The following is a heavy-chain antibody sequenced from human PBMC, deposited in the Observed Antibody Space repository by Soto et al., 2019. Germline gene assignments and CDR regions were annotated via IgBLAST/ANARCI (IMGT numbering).Heavy chain of an antibody. CDR2: INPGNGDT. Sequence: GASVKVSCKTSGYTFNKYPIHWVRQAPGQGLEWMGWINPGNGDTVYSQKFQDRVTISRDTSASTAYMELSSLRSEDTAVYYCARKDYYDSGMYYFDYWGQGTLVTVSS. D-gene: IGHD3-22*01. CDR3: ARKDYYDSGMYYFDY. J-gene: IGHJ4*02. V-gene: IGHV1-3*01. CDR1: GYTFNKYP.